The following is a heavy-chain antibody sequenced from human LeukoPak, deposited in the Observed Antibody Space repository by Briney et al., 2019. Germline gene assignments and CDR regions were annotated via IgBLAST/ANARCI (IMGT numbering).Heavy chain of an antibody. CDR3: ARVDDTSGYFYKFDY. CDR1: GGSISNYY. CDR2: IHYSGST. Sequence: SETLSLTCSVSGGSISNYYWSWIRQPPGKGLEWVGYIHYSGSTNYNPSLKSRVTISVDMSKNQFSLKLTSVTAADTAVYYCARVDDTSGYFYKFDYWGQGTLVTVSS. V-gene: IGHV4-59*01. J-gene: IGHJ4*02. D-gene: IGHD3-22*01.